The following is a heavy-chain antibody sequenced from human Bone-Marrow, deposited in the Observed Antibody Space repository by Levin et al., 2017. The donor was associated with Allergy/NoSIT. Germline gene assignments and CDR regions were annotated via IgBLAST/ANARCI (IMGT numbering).Heavy chain of an antibody. CDR1: GFTFRDHA. D-gene: IGHD6-13*01. CDR2: INWNGGTI. CDR3: AKDIRGGGAAAGRSRYFHQ. Sequence: PGESLKISCAASGFTFRDHAMHWVRQAPGKGLEWVMGINWNGGTIGDADSVAGRFSISRDNAGSSVYLQMDSLRREDTAVYYRAKDIRGGGAAAGRSRYFHQWGRGTLVTVSS. V-gene: IGHV3-9*01. J-gene: IGHJ1*01.